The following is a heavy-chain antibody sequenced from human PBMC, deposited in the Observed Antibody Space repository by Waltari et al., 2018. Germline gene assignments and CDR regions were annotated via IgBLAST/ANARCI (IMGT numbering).Heavy chain of an antibody. CDR2: ISSSSSYT. V-gene: IGHV3-21*01. J-gene: IGHJ4*02. CDR1: GFTFSSYS. Sequence: EVQLVESGGGLVKPGGSLRLSCAASGFTFSSYSMNWVRQAPGKGLEWVSSISSSSSYTAYADSVKGRFTISRDNDKNSLYLQMNSLRAEDTAVYYCARAVTTHFDYWGQGTLVTVSS. CDR3: ARAVTTHFDY. D-gene: IGHD4-17*01.